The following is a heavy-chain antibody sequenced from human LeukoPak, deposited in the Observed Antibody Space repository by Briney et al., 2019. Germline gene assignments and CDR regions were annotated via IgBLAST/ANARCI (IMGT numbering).Heavy chain of an antibody. CDR1: GFTFSSYW. D-gene: IGHD1-26*01. Sequence: GGSLRLSCAASGFTFSSYWMTWVRQAPGKGLEWVANIKEDGSEKYYVDSVKGRFTISRDNAKNSLYLQMNSPRAEDTAVYYCASGSYCDCWGQGTLVTVSS. CDR2: IKEDGSEK. CDR3: ASGSYCDC. J-gene: IGHJ4*02. V-gene: IGHV3-7*01.